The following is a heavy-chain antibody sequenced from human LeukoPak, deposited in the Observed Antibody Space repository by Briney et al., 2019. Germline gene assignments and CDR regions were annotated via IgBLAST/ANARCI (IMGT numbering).Heavy chain of an antibody. CDR1: GYTFTGYY. Sequence: ASLKVSCKASGYTFTGYYMHWVRQATGQGLEWMGWINPNSGGTNYAQKFQGRVTMTRDTSISTAYMELSRLRSDDTAVYYCAVEHGDYTFDYWGQGTLVTVSS. J-gene: IGHJ4*02. CDR3: AVEHGDYTFDY. V-gene: IGHV1-2*02. D-gene: IGHD4-17*01. CDR2: INPNSGGT.